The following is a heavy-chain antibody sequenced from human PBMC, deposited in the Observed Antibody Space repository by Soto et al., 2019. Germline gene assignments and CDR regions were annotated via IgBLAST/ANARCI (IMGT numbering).Heavy chain of an antibody. Sequence: QVQLVQSGAEVKKPGASVKVSCKASGYTFTSYDINWVRQATGQGLEWMGWMNPNSGNTGYAQKFQGRVTMTRNTSISTAYMELSSLRSEDTAVYYCARASKRGWIQLWLRGSDWEDYWGQGTLVTVSS. V-gene: IGHV1-8*01. J-gene: IGHJ4*02. D-gene: IGHD5-18*01. CDR1: GYTFTSYD. CDR3: ARASKRGWIQLWLRGSDWEDY. CDR2: MNPNSGNT.